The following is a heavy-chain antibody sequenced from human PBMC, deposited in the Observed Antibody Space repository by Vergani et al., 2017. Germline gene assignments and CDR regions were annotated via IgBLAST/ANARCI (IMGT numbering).Heavy chain of an antibody. CDR1: GDSMNNYY. Sequence: QVPLHEAGPGLVKPAEILSLTCTVSGDSMNNYYWNWIRQTPGKGLEWIGYIYLGGTTTYNPSLESRVSLAADTSKNQFSLQLTSVTAADTAVYYCARGPSVVQGHYIYYYSYFMDVWGKGTTVTVSS. D-gene: IGHD2-15*01. CDR2: IYLGGTT. V-gene: IGHV4-59*01. J-gene: IGHJ6*03. CDR3: ARGPSVVQGHYIYYYSYFMDV.